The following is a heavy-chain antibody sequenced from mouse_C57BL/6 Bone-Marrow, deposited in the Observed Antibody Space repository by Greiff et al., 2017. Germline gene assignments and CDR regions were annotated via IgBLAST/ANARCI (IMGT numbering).Heavy chain of an antibody. J-gene: IGHJ4*01. V-gene: IGHV1-53*01. CDR1: GYTFTSYW. Sequence: QVHVKQPGTELVKPGASVKLSCKASGYTFTSYWMHWVKQRPGQGLEWIGNINPSNGGTNYNEKFKSKATLTVDKSSSTAYMQLSSLTSEDSAVYYCARRAINYYGNYNYAMDYWGQGTSVTVSS. D-gene: IGHD2-1*01. CDR2: INPSNGGT. CDR3: ARRAINYYGNYNYAMDY.